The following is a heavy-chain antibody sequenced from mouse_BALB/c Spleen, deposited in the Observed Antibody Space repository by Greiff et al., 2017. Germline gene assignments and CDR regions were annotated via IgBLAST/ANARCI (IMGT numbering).Heavy chain of an antibody. Sequence: EVKLVESGAELVRPGALVKLSCKASGFNIKDYYMHWVKQRPEQGLEWIGWIDPENGNTIYDPKFQGKASITADTSSNTAYLQLSSLTSEDTAVYYCARDYGSSYRAWFAYWGQGTLVTVSA. J-gene: IGHJ3*01. CDR3: ARDYGSSYRAWFAY. CDR2: IDPENGNT. V-gene: IGHV14-1*02. CDR1: GFNIKDYY. D-gene: IGHD1-1*01.